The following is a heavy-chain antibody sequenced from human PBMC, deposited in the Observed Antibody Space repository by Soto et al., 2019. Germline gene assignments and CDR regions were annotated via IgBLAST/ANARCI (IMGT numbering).Heavy chain of an antibody. J-gene: IGHJ6*02. Sequence: QVQLVESGGGVVQPGRSLRLSCATCGFSFSSYSMHWVRQAPGKGLAWVALISYDGSQKYSADSVQGRFTISRDNSKNTLYLQMNSLRGEDTAVYYCAKDLVGGVRYYYGMDVWGQGTTVTVSS. D-gene: IGHD1-26*01. CDR1: GFSFSSYS. CDR2: ISYDGSQK. V-gene: IGHV3-30*18. CDR3: AKDLVGGVRYYYGMDV.